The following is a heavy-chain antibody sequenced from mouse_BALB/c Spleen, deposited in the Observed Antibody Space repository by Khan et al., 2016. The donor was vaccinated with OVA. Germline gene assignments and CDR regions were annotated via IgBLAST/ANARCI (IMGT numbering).Heavy chain of an antibody. V-gene: IGHV5-6*02. J-gene: IGHJ3*01. CDR1: GFTFSTYG. CDR3: ARLAYYYDSEGFAY. CDR2: ISTGGHYT. D-gene: IGHD1-1*01. Sequence: EVMFVESGGDLVEPGGSLKLSCAASGFTFSTYGMSWVRQTPDKRLEWVATISTGGHYTYYPDSVRGRFTISRDNAKNTLYLQMTSLKSEDTAMFYCARLAYYYDSEGFAYWGQGTLVTVSA.